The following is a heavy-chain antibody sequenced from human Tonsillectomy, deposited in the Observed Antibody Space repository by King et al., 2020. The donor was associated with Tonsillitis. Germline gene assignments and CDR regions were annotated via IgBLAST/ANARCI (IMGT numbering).Heavy chain of an antibody. V-gene: IGHV3-49*03. D-gene: IGHD3-10*01. CDR1: GFTFGDYV. CDR3: CVYFGSGSSSIARQHVDY. CDR2: IRRKAHGATT. Sequence: VQLVESGGGLVQPGRSLRLSCTASGFTFGDYVLRWFRQAPGKGLEWVGFIRRKAHGATTEYAASLRGRFSISRDYSKSIAYLQMNSLKTEDTPVYYCCVYFGSGSSSIARQHVDYWGQGTLVTVSS. J-gene: IGHJ4*02.